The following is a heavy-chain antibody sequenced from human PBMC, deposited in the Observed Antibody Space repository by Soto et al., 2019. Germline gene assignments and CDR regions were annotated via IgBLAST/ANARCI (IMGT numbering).Heavy chain of an antibody. J-gene: IGHJ4*02. V-gene: IGHV3-48*01. CDR1: GFTFSSYS. CDR2: ISSSSSTI. D-gene: IGHD2-21*02. CDR3: ARDLDCGGDCYSY. Sequence: GSLRLSCAASGFTFSSYSMNWVRQAPGKGLEWVSYISSSSSTIYYADSVKGRFTISRDNAKNSLYLQMNSLRAEDTAVYYCARDLDCGGDCYSYWGQGTLVTVSS.